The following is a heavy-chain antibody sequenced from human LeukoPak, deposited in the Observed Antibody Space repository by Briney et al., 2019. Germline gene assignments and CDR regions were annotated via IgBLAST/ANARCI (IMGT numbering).Heavy chain of an antibody. CDR3: ASLDVSPMVRGVTKDAFDI. CDR2: INPSGGST. CDR1: GYTFTSYY. J-gene: IGHJ3*02. D-gene: IGHD3-10*01. V-gene: IGHV1-46*01. Sequence: ASVKVSCKASGYTFTSYYMHWVRQAPGQGLEWMGIINPSGGSTSYAQKFQGRVTMTRDTSTSTVYMELSSLRSEDTAVYYCASLDVSPMVRGVTKDAFDIWGQGTMVTVSS.